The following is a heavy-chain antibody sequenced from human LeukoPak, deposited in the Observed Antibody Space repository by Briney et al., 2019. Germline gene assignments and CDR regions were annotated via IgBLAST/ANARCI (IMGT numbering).Heavy chain of an antibody. CDR1: GGSIISGGYY. V-gene: IGHV4-34*01. J-gene: IGHJ4*02. D-gene: IGHD2-2*01. CDR3: ARVGCSSTSCYLHY. CDR2: INHSGST. Sequence: SETLSLTCTVSGGSIISGGYYWSWIRQPPGKGLEWIGEINHSGSTNYNPSLKSRVTISVDTSKNQFSLKLSSVTAADTAVYYCARVGCSSTSCYLHYWGQGTLVTVSS.